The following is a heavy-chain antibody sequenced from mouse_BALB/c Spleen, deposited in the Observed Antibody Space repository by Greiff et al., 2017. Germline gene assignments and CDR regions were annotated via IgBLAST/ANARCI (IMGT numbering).Heavy chain of an antibody. CDR2: ISSGGSYT. D-gene: IGHD2-10*02. CDR3: ARDEGYGNYFYAMDY. J-gene: IGHJ4*01. CDR1: GFTFSSYA. Sequence: EVQVVESGGGLVKPGGSLKLSCAASGFTFSSYAMSWVRQTPEKRLEWVATISSGGSYTYYPDSVKGRFTISRDNAKNNLYLQMSSLKSEDTAMYYCARDEGYGNYFYAMDYWGQGTSVTVSS. V-gene: IGHV5-6-4*01.